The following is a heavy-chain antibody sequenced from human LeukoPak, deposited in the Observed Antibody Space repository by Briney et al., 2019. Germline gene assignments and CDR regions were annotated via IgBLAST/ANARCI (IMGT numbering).Heavy chain of an antibody. CDR3: VPAGWGRGLPAAPYYYYMDV. J-gene: IGHJ6*03. CDR2: ISSNGGST. CDR1: GFTFSSYA. V-gene: IGHV3-64*01. Sequence: GGSLRLSCAASGFTFSSYAMHWVRQAPGKGLEYVSAISSNGGSTYYANSVKGRFTISRDNSKNTLYLQMGSLRAEDMAVYYCVPAGWGRGLPAAPYYYYMDVWGKGTTVTVSS. D-gene: IGHD2-2*01.